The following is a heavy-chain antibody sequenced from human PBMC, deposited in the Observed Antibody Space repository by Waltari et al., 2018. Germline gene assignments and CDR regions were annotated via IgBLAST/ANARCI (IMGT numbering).Heavy chain of an antibody. Sequence: EVQLLESGGGLVKPGGSLRLSCAASGFSFTSYVMNWVRQPPGKGREWVSSSTIKSDHIYYADSVKGLFTISRDNAKNSLYLQMNSLRADDTAVYYCAREPPYDISGPMDVWGQGTTVTVSS. J-gene: IGHJ6*02. CDR2: STIKSDHI. CDR3: AREPPYDISGPMDV. D-gene: IGHD3-22*01. CDR1: GFSFTSYV. V-gene: IGHV3-21*01.